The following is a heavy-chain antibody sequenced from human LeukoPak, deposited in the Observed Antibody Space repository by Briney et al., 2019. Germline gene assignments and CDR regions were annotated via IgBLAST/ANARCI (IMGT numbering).Heavy chain of an antibody. Sequence: GGSLRLSCAVSGFTLSNYAMSCVRQAPGKGPEWVAGISYSSGSIYYSDSVKGRFTISRDNSKNTMYLQMNSLRADDTAIYYCAKDVLRLNYGYFDLCGRGTLVSVSS. CDR3: AKDVLRLNYGYFDL. CDR2: ISYSSGSI. D-gene: IGHD2-21*02. V-gene: IGHV3-23*01. CDR1: GFTLSNYA. J-gene: IGHJ2*01.